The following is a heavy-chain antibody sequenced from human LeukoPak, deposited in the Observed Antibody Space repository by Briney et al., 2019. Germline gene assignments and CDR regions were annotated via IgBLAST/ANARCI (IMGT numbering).Heavy chain of an antibody. CDR1: GFTFSSYS. CDR3: ARVSHDSSGYWY. Sequence: GGSLRLSCAASGFTFSSYSMNWVRQAPGKGLEWVSSISSSSSYIYYADSVKGRFTISRDNAKNSLYLQMNSLRAVDTAVYYCARVSHDSSGYWYWGQGTLVTVSS. CDR2: ISSSSSYI. V-gene: IGHV3-21*01. J-gene: IGHJ4*02. D-gene: IGHD3-22*01.